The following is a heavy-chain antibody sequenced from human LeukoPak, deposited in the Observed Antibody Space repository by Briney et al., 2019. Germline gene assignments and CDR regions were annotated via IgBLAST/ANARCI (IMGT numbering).Heavy chain of an antibody. D-gene: IGHD5-12*01. CDR3: GRLSMVATIIAT. J-gene: IGHJ5*02. CDR1: GFTFTDYY. CDR2: ISSSGTYT. Sequence: GGSLRLSCAASGFTFTDYYMSWIRQAPGKGLEWVSYISSSGTYTNHGDSVKGRFAISRDNAKNSLFLQIDSLRAEDSAVYYCGRLSMVATIIATWGQRTLVTVSS. V-gene: IGHV3-11*03.